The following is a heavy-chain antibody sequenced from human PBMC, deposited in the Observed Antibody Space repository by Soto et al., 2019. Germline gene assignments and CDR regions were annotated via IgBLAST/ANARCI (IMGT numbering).Heavy chain of an antibody. CDR3: ASSRVVTTCCDY. CDR1: GGSISRAGYS. CDR2: IYNSGST. D-gene: IGHD2-21*02. V-gene: IGHV4-30-2*06. Sequence: QLQLQESGSRLVNPSQTLSLTCAVSGGSISRAGYSWSWIRQSPGKGLEWIGYIYNSGSTFYNTSLKSRLTISVDRSKDQLSLQLNSVTAADTAVYDCASSRVVTTCCDYWGQGTLVTVSS. J-gene: IGHJ4*02.